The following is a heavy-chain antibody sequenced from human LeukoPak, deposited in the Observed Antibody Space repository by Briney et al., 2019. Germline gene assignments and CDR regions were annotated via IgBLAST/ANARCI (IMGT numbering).Heavy chain of an antibody. CDR3: AREATVTTSQDYYYMDV. CDR2: INPNSGGT. V-gene: IGHV1-2*02. Sequence: ASVKVSCKASGYTFTDYYMHWVRQAPGQGLEWMGWINPNSGGTNYAQKFQGRVTMTRDTPISTAYMELSRLRSDDTAVYYCAREATVTTSQDYYYMDVWGKGTTVTISS. D-gene: IGHD4-17*01. J-gene: IGHJ6*03. CDR1: GYTFTDYY.